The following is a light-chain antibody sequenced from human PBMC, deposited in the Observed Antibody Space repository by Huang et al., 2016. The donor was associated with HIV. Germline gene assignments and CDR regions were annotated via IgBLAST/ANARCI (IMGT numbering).Light chain of an antibody. CDR2: DAS. Sequence: TQSPDTLSVSPGERAILSCRASQSITVNLAWYQQRPGQPPRLLIYDASTRATGIPARFSGWGSGTEVTLFISSVQSEDFALYYCQQYSNWPPWTFGQGTTVDI. J-gene: IGKJ1*01. CDR3: QQYSNWPPWT. V-gene: IGKV3-15*01. CDR1: QSITVN.